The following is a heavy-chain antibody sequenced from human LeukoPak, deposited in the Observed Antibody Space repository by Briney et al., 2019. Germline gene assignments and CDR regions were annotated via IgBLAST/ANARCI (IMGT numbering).Heavy chain of an antibody. CDR1: GYTFTGYY. CDR3: ATGMRGSYYDFDY. Sequence: GASVKVSCKASGYTFTGYYMHWVRQAPGKGLEWMGGFDPEDGETIYAQKFQGRVTMTEDTSTDTAYMELSSLRSEDTAVYYCATGMRGSYYDFDYWGQGTLVTVSS. V-gene: IGHV1-24*01. CDR2: FDPEDGET. D-gene: IGHD1-26*01. J-gene: IGHJ4*02.